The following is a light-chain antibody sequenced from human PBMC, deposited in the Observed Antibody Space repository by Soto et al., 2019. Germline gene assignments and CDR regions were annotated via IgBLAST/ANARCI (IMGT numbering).Light chain of an antibody. CDR3: QQRSNWPPIT. CDR2: DAS. CDR1: QSVGSY. J-gene: IGKJ5*01. Sequence: EIVLSQSPATLSLSPGERATLSCRASQSVGSYLAWYQQKPGQAPRLLIYDASNRATGIPARFSGSGSGTDFTLTISSLEPEDFAVYYCQQRSNWPPITFGQGTLLEI. V-gene: IGKV3-11*01.